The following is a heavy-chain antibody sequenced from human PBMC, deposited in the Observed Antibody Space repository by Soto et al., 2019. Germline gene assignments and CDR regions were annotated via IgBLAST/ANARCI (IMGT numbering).Heavy chain of an antibody. D-gene: IGHD2-15*01. J-gene: IGHJ4*02. CDR2: IYYSGST. V-gene: IGHV4-59*08. CDR1: GGSISSYY. CDR3: ARLVRRRYCSGGSCYYLNYFDY. Sequence: QVQLQESGPGLVKPSETLSLTCTVSGGSISSYYWSWIRQPPGKGLEWIGYIYYSGSTNYNPSLKSRVTISVDTSKNQFSLKLSSVTAADTAVYYCARLVRRRYCSGGSCYYLNYFDYWGQGTLVTVSS.